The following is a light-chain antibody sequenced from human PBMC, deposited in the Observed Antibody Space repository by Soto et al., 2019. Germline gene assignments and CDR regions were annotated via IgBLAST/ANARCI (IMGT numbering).Light chain of an antibody. CDR3: QQYHSYSWT. CDR2: DAS. Sequence: DIQMTQSPSTLSASVGDRVTITCRASQSISVWLAWYQQKPGKAPKVLIYDASSVESGVPSRFSGSGSGTEFTLTISSLQSDDFGTYYCQQYHSYSWTFGQGTKVDIK. CDR1: QSISVW. V-gene: IGKV1-5*01. J-gene: IGKJ1*01.